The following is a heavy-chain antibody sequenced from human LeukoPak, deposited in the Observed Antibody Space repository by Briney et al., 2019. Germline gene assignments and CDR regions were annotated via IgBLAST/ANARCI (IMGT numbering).Heavy chain of an antibody. CDR2: INPNTGGT. CDR1: GYTFTGYY. J-gene: IGHJ3*02. CDR3: ARDRVLLFGDRWAFEI. Sequence: ASVKVSCKASGYTFTGYYMHWVRQAPGQGQEWMGWINPNTGGTNYAQKFQGRVTMTRDTSISTAYMELSRRRSDDTAVYYCARDRVLLFGDRWAFEICGQGTMGTASS. V-gene: IGHV1-2*02. D-gene: IGHD3-10*01.